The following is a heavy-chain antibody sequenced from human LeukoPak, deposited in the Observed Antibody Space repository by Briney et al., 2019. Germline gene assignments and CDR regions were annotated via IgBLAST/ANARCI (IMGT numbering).Heavy chain of an antibody. CDR3: ARGRDYYDSSPTWFDP. V-gene: IGHV3-11*04. D-gene: IGHD3-22*01. J-gene: IGHJ5*02. CDR2: ISSSGRDI. CDR1: GFTFSDYY. Sequence: GGSLRLSCAASGFTFSDYYMSWIRQAPGKGLEWISYISSSGRDIYYAESMQGRFTVSRDNAKNSLYLQMNSLRAEDTALYYCARGRDYYDSSPTWFDPWGQGTLVTVSS.